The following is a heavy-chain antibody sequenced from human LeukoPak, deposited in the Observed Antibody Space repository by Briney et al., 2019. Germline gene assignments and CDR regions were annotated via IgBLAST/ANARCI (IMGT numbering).Heavy chain of an antibody. D-gene: IGHD3-9*01. CDR2: MNPNSGNT. J-gene: IGHJ6*03. Sequence: GSVKVSCKASGYTFTSYDINWVRQATGQGLEWMGWMNPNSGNTGYAEKFQGRVTMTRNTSISTSYMELSSLRSEDTAVYYCARGIHRPHYDILTGYLKYYYYYYYMDVWGKGTTVTISS. CDR3: ARGIHRPHYDILTGYLKYYYYYYYMDV. V-gene: IGHV1-8*01. CDR1: GYTFTSYD.